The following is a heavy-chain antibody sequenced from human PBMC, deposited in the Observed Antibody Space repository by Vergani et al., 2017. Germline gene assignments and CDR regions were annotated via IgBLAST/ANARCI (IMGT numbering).Heavy chain of an antibody. J-gene: IGHJ6*02. CDR2: IYYSGST. Sequence: QLQLQESGPGLVKPSETLSLTCTVSGGSISSSSYYWGWIRQPPGKGLEWIGSIYYSGSTYYNPSLKSRVTISVDTSKNQFSLKLSSVTAADTAVYYCARTTVTTDDEGGDYCCGMDVWGQGTTVTVSS. D-gene: IGHD4-17*01. V-gene: IGHV4-39*01. CDR3: ARTTVTTDDEGGDYCCGMDV. CDR1: GGSISSSSYY.